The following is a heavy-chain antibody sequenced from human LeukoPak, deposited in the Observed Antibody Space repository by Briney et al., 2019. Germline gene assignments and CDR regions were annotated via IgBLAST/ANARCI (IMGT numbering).Heavy chain of an antibody. D-gene: IGHD6-13*01. CDR1: GFRFSTYA. Sequence: GGSLRLSCAASGFRFSTYAMSWVRQAPGKGLEWVSTISNIGSRPFYAESVKGRFTLSRDNSKNTLYLQMNSLGAEDTAVYYCAKLAAARYLDNWGQGILVTVSS. V-gene: IGHV3-23*01. J-gene: IGHJ4*02. CDR3: AKLAAARYLDN. CDR2: ISNIGSRP.